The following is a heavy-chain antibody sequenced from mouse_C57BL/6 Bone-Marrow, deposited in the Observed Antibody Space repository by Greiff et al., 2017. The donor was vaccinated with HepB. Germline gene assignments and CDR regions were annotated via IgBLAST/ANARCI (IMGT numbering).Heavy chain of an antibody. CDR3: ASRYSNYPFWYFDV. CDR2: ISSGGSYT. Sequence: EVKVVESGGDLVKPGGSLKLSCAASGFTFSSYGMSWVRQTPDKRLEWVATISSGGSYTYYPDSVKGRFTISRDNAKNTLYLQMSSLKSEDTAMYYCASRYSNYPFWYFDVWGTGTTVTVSS. V-gene: IGHV5-6*02. D-gene: IGHD2-5*01. CDR1: GFTFSSYG. J-gene: IGHJ1*03.